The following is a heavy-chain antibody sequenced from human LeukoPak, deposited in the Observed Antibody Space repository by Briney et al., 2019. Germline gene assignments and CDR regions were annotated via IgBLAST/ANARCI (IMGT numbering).Heavy chain of an antibody. D-gene: IGHD5-24*01. CDR2: MNPNSGNT. CDR3: ARVAEMATIGNWFDP. Sequence: GASVKVSCKASGYTFTSYDINWVRQATGQGLEWMGWMNPNSGNTGYAQKFQGRVTMTRNTSISTAYMELSSLRSEDTAVYYCARVAEMATIGNWFDPWGQGTLVTVSS. J-gene: IGHJ5*02. V-gene: IGHV1-8*01. CDR1: GYTFTSYD.